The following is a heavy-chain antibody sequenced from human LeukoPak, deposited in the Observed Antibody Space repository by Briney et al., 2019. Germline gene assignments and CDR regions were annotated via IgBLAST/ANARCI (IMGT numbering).Heavy chain of an antibody. J-gene: IGHJ4*02. CDR1: GYTLTDNW. CDR3: ARGQGTSWYDY. V-gene: IGHV1-2*02. Sequence: ASVKVSCKASGYTLTDNWMHWVRQAPGQGLEWMGLINVKSGGTTYAQKFQGRVTMTRDTSISTAYMDLSGLRSDDTAVYYCARGQGTSWYDYWGQGTLVIVSS. D-gene: IGHD6-13*01. CDR2: INVKSGGT.